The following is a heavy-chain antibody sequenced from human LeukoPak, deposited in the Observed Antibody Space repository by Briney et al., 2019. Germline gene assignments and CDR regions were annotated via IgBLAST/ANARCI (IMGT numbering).Heavy chain of an antibody. CDR3: ARVYYYGSGSYSPLSY. CDR2: IWYDGSNK. D-gene: IGHD3-10*01. J-gene: IGHJ4*02. V-gene: IGHV3-33*01. Sequence: GGSLRLSCAASGSTFSSYGMHWVRQAPGKGLEWVAIIWYDGSNKYYADSVKGRFTISRDNSKNTLYLQMNSLRAEDTAVYYCARVYYYGSGSYSPLSYWGQGTLVTVSS. CDR1: GSTFSSYG.